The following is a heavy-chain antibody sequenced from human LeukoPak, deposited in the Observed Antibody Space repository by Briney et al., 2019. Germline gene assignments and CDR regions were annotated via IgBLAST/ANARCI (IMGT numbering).Heavy chain of an antibody. Sequence: PSETLSLTCTVSGGSISSYSWSWIRQPPGKGLEWLAYVYKSGQIDYNSSLRSRLFVSVDRSKTQFPLRLRSVTAADTAVYYCASGKYFYDDSASINRASRTAPDTWAQGTMVTVSS. V-gene: IGHV4-59*01. J-gene: IGHJ3*02. CDR3: ASGKYFYDDSASINRASRTAPDT. D-gene: IGHD3-3*01. CDR1: GGSISSYS. CDR2: VYKSGQI.